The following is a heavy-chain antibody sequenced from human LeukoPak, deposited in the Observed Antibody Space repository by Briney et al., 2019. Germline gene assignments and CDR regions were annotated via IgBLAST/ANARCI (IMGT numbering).Heavy chain of an antibody. J-gene: IGHJ4*02. V-gene: IGHV1-24*01. Sequence: ASVKVSCKVSGYTLTELSMHWVRQAPGKGLEGMGGFDPEDGETIYAQKFQGRVTMTEDTSTDTAYMELSSLRSEDTAVYYCATALWSRWLMDYWGQGTLVTVSS. D-gene: IGHD4-23*01. CDR2: FDPEDGET. CDR1: GYTLTELS. CDR3: ATALWSRWLMDY.